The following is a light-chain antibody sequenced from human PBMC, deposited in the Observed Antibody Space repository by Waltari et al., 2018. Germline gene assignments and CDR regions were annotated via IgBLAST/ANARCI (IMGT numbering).Light chain of an antibody. CDR2: AAS. Sequence: DIQMTQSPSSVSASVGDRVSRTCRASQDIGNWLAWYQHKPGKAPKLLIYAASKLQSGVPSRFSGHGLGTDFTLTIDSLQPEDFATYYCQQANSFPPGVTFGGGTKVE. V-gene: IGKV1D-12*01. CDR1: QDIGNW. CDR3: QQANSFPPGVT. J-gene: IGKJ4*01.